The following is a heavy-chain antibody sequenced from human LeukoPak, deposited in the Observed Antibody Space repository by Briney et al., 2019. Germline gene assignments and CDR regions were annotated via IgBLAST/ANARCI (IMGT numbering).Heavy chain of an antibody. J-gene: IGHJ4*02. Sequence: GGSLRLSCAASGSXFSSYEINWVRQAPGKGLEWVSYISSSGSTIYYADSVKGRFTISRDNAKNSLYLQMNSLRAEDTAVYYCARDLQLVLEGWGQGTLVTVSS. D-gene: IGHD6-6*01. CDR3: ARDLQLVLEG. CDR1: GSXFSSYE. V-gene: IGHV3-48*03. CDR2: ISSSGSTI.